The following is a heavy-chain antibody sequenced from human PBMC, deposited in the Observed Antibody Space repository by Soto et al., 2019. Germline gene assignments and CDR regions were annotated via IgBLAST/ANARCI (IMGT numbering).Heavy chain of an antibody. V-gene: IGHV4-59*01. J-gene: IGHJ4*02. CDR1: GGSISSYY. CDR3: ARGRSISRY. D-gene: IGHD2-2*01. Sequence: QVQLQESGPGLVKPSETLSLTCTVSGGSISSYYWSWIRQPPGKGLEWIGYIYYSGSTTYNPSLKSRVTISVDTSKNQFSLKLSSVTAADTAVYYCARGRSISRYWGQGTLVTVSS. CDR2: IYYSGST.